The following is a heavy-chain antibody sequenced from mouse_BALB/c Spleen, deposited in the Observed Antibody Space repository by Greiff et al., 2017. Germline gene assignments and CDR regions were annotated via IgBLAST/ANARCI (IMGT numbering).Heavy chain of an antibody. CDR2: IWAGGST. J-gene: IGHJ3*01. D-gene: IGHD1-1*01. CDR3: ARDYYGSRIAY. Sequence: VHLVESGPGLVAPSQSLSITCTVSGFSLTSYGVHWVRQPPGKGLEWLGVIWAGGSTNYNSALMSRLSISKDNSKSQVFLKMNSLQTDDTAMYYCARDYYGSRIAYWGQGTLVTVSA. V-gene: IGHV2-9*02. CDR1: GFSLTSYG.